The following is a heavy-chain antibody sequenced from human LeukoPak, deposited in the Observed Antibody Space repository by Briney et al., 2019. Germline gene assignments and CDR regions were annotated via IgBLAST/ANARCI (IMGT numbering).Heavy chain of an antibody. D-gene: IGHD3-3*01. Sequence: QPGGSLRLSCAASGFTFSSHWMHWVRQAPGKGLEWVAVISYDGSNKYYADSVKGRFTISRDNSKNTLYLQMNSLRAEDTAVYYCARDKDTIFGVVLPYLEGYYGMDVWGQGTTVTVSS. CDR2: ISYDGSNK. V-gene: IGHV3-30*03. CDR3: ARDKDTIFGVVLPYLEGYYGMDV. J-gene: IGHJ6*02. CDR1: GFTFSSHW.